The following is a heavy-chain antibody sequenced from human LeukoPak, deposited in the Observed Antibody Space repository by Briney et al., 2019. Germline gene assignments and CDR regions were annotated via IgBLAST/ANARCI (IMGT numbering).Heavy chain of an antibody. CDR3: ARDLYGDYVDY. J-gene: IGHJ4*02. D-gene: IGHD4-17*01. V-gene: IGHV4-61*01. CDR1: GGSISSSSYY. CDR2: IYYSGST. Sequence: SETLSLTCTVSGGSISSSSYYWGWIRQPPGKGLEWIGYIYYSGSTNYNPSLKSRVSISVDTSKNQFSLKLSSVTAADTAVYYCARDLYGDYVDYWGQGTLVTVSS.